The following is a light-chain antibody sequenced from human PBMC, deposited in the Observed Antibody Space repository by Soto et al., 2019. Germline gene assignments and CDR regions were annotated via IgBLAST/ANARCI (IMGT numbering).Light chain of an antibody. Sequence: EIVMTQSPATLSVSPGERATLSCRVSQSVSSNLAWYQQKPGQAPRLLIYGASTRATGIPGRFSGSGTETEFTLTISSLQSEDFAVYYCQQYNNWPPTYTFGQGTKLEIK. V-gene: IGKV3-15*01. CDR3: QQYNNWPPTYT. CDR1: QSVSSN. J-gene: IGKJ2*01. CDR2: GAS.